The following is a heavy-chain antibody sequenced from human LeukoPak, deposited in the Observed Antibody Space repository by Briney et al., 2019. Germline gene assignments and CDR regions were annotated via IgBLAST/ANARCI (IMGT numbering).Heavy chain of an antibody. D-gene: IGHD3-10*01. Sequence: GGSLRLSCASSGFTFSNYGMYWVRQAPGKGLEWVAVISFDGISKYYADSVKGRFTISRDNSKNTLYLQMNSLRAEDTAVYYCARVVRGVMGATYYFDYWGQGTLVTVSS. J-gene: IGHJ4*02. V-gene: IGHV3-30*03. CDR3: ARVVRGVMGATYYFDY. CDR2: ISFDGISK. CDR1: GFTFSNYG.